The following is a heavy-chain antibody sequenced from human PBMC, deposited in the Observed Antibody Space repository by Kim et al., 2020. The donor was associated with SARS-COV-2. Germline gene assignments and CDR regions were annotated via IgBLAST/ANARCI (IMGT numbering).Heavy chain of an antibody. Sequence: GGSLRLSCAASGFTFSSYSMNWVRQAPGKGLEWVSSISSSSSYIYYVDSVKGRFTISRDNAKNTLYLQMNNLRAEDTAVYYCARAGRITMIVVVGGGAFDFWGQGTMVTVSS. CDR1: GFTFSSYS. J-gene: IGHJ3*01. D-gene: IGHD3-22*01. CDR2: ISSSSSYI. V-gene: IGHV3-21*01. CDR3: ARAGRITMIVVVGGGAFDF.